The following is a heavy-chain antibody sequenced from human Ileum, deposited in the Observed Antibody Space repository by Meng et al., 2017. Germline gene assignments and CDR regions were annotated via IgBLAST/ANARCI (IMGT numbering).Heavy chain of an antibody. CDR1: VNAILYYHW. CDR3: ATSGDNSGFYLGY. D-gene: IGHD5-12*01. CDR2: LFSSGRT. Sequence: SGTPLLHPSLTLPPPLPLSVNAILYYHWFTFSRTSPQTQLYLICDLFSSGRTNYNPSLTSRANMSVDKYKKQISLILSSGTAAETAVYYCATSGDNSGFYLGYWGPGILVTVSS. J-gene: IGHJ4*02. V-gene: IGHV4-4*02.